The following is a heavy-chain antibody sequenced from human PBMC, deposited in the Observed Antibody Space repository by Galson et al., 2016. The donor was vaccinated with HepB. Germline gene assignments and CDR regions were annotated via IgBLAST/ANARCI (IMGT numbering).Heavy chain of an antibody. Sequence: SLRLSCAASGFSFSTHSMDWVRQAPGKGLEWVSYISSSSYISYADSVKGRFTISRDNAKNSLYLQLNSLRAEDTAVYYWAREPHDFGDYGVDYWGQGTLVTVSS. D-gene: IGHD4-17*01. CDR1: GFSFSTHS. CDR3: AREPHDFGDYGVDY. V-gene: IGHV3-21*01. CDR2: ISSSSYI. J-gene: IGHJ4*02.